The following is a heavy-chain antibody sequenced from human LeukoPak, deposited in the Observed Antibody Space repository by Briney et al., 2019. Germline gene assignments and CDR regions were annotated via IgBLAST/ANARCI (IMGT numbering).Heavy chain of an antibody. CDR2: ISGSGGST. J-gene: IGHJ4*02. CDR3: AKDRTNRYSSGWYPSDY. CDR1: GFTFSSYG. V-gene: IGHV3-23*01. Sequence: GGSLRLSCAASGFTFSSYGMSWVRQAPGKGLEWVSAISGSGGSTYYADSVKGRFTISRDNSKNTLYLQMNSLRAEDTAVYYCAKDRTNRYSSGWYPSDYWGQGTLVTVSS. D-gene: IGHD6-19*01.